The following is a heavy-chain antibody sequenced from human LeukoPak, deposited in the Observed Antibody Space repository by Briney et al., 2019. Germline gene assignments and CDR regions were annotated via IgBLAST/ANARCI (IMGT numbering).Heavy chain of an antibody. CDR3: ARDYFSRAALLGYFDL. CDR2: VSSTSSFI. V-gene: IGHV3-21*01. D-gene: IGHD2-15*01. Sequence: GGPLRLPCAASGFTFSSYSINWLRQAPGKGLEGVSCVSSTSSFIYYADSVKGRFTISRDNAKISLYLQMNSLRAEDTAVYYCARDYFSRAALLGYFDLWGRGTLVTVSS. CDR1: GFTFSSYS. J-gene: IGHJ2*01.